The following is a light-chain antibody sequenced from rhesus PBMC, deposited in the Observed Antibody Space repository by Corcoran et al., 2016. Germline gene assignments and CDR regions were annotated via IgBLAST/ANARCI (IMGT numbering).Light chain of an antibody. Sequence: SSGLTQEPALSVASGHTVRMTCQGDSLKTYYASWYQQKPGQVPVLVIYGNTNRPSRIPGRFSGSWSGNTGSLTITGAQVEDEADYYCGSWDNSGNHYIFGAGTRLTVL. CDR3: GSWDNSGNHYI. J-gene: IGLJ1*01. CDR1: SLKTYY. V-gene: IGLV3S11*01. CDR2: GNT.